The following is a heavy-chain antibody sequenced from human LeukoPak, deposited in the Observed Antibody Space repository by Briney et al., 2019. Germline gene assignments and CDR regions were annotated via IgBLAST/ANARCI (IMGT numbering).Heavy chain of an antibody. CDR2: INPNSGGT. V-gene: IGHV1-2*02. Sequence: ASVKVSCKASGYTFTGYYMHWVRQAPGQGLEWMGWINPNSGGTNYAQKFQGRVTMTRDTSISTAYMELSRLRSDDTAVYYCARDRHTARINYYYYYYMDVWGKGTTVTVSS. CDR3: ARDRHTARINYYYYYYMDV. CDR1: GYTFTGYY. D-gene: IGHD5-18*01. J-gene: IGHJ6*03.